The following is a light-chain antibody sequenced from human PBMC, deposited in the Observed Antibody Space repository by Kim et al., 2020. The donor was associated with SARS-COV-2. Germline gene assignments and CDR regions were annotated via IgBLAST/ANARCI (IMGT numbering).Light chain of an antibody. CDR1: NIGSKR. CDR3: QVWDSSSDHRV. V-gene: IGLV3-21*04. CDR2: YDS. J-gene: IGLJ3*02. Sequence: APGKTARITCGGNNIGSKRVRWYQQKPGQAPVLVIYYDSDRPSGIPERFSGANSGNKATLTISRVEAGDEADYYCQVWDSSSDHRVFGGGTQLTVL.